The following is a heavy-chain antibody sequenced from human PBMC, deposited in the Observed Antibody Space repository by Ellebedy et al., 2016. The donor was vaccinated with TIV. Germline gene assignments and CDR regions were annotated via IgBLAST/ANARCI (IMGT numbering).Heavy chain of an antibody. D-gene: IGHD3-10*01. CDR3: ARGGHGSGTPYYYGMDV. CDR1: GGSPSSFY. Sequence: SETLSLTCTVSGGSPSSFYWSWIRQPPGKGLEWIGYISHSGSTHYNPSLKSRVTTTVDTSKNQFSLRLSSVTAADTAVYYCARGGHGSGTPYYYGMDVWGQGTTVTVSS. V-gene: IGHV4-59*01. J-gene: IGHJ6*02. CDR2: ISHSGST.